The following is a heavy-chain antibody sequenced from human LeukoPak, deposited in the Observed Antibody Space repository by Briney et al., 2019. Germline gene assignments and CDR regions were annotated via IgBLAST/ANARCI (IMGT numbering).Heavy chain of an antibody. CDR2: ISSSSSYI. D-gene: IGHD4-17*01. V-gene: IGHV3-21*01. Sequence: TGGSLRLSCAASGFTFNSHSMMWVRQAPGKGLEWVLSISSSSSYIYYADLVKGRFTISRDNAKNSLYLQMNSLRAEVTAVYYCAREAGDYVIDYWGQGTLVTVSS. CDR1: GFTFNSHS. J-gene: IGHJ4*02. CDR3: AREAGDYVIDY.